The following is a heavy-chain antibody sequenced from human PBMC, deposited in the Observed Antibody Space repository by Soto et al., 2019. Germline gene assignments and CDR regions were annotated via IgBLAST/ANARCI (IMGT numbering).Heavy chain of an antibody. CDR3: TKCKVGMGRSGWCNWLDP. V-gene: IGHV3-23*01. Sequence: DVQLLESGGGLVQPGGSLRLSCEDSGFTFSSIAMNWVRQAPGKGLEWVSSIRESGGGDHYADSVKGRFTISRDNSKNTLYLHMKSLRAEDTAVYHCTKCKVGMGRSGWCNWLDPWGQGTQVTVSS. CDR2: IRESGGGD. J-gene: IGHJ5*02. D-gene: IGHD6-19*01. CDR1: GFTFSSIA.